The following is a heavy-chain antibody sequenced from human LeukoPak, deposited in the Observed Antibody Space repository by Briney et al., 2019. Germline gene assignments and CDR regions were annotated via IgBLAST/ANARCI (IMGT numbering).Heavy chain of an antibody. V-gene: IGHV4-30-4*08. D-gene: IGHD3-10*01. Sequence: SQTLSLTCTVSGGSISSGDYYWSWIRRPPGKGLEWIGYIYYSGSTYYNPSLKSRVTISVDTSKNQFSLKLSSVTAADTAVHYCARVPDRAYYYYYMDVWGKGTTVTVSS. CDR3: ARVPDRAYYYYYMDV. CDR2: IYYSGST. J-gene: IGHJ6*03. CDR1: GGSISSGDYY.